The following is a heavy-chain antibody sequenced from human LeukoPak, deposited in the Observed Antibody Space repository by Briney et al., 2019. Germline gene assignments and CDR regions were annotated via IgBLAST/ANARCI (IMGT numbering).Heavy chain of an antibody. Sequence: QTGGSLRLSCAASGFTFSSYWMSWVRQAPGKGLEWVANIKEDGSEKHYVDSVKGRFTISRDNAKNSLSLQMNTLRGEDTALYYCARGLAAPDHWGQGTLVTVSS. J-gene: IGHJ4*02. V-gene: IGHV3-7*01. CDR2: IKEDGSEK. CDR1: GFTFSSYW. CDR3: ARGLAAPDH. D-gene: IGHD3-9*01.